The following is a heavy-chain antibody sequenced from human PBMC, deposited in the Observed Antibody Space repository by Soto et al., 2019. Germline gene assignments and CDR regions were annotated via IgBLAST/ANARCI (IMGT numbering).Heavy chain of an antibody. CDR3: ARGGTPIDY. Sequence: QVQLVQSGAEVKKPGASVKVSCKASGYTFPNFGITWVRQAPGQGLERMGWISAYHGNTNYAQNFQGRVTMTTDTTTSTDDMELRSVSSDDTAVYYGARGGTPIDYWGQGTLVTVSS. CDR2: ISAYHGNT. J-gene: IGHJ4*02. D-gene: IGHD3-16*01. CDR1: GYTFPNFG. V-gene: IGHV1-18*01.